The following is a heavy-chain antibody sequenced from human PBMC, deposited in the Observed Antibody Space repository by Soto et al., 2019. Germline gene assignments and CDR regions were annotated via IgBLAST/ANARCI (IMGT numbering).Heavy chain of an antibody. Sequence: PSETLSLTCTVSGDSISSYYWSWIRQPPGKGLEWIGNIHSSGNTNYNPSLKSRVTMSVDTSKNHFSLKLISVTTADTAVYFCAREGNLGRWIQPLDSWGQGTLVTVSS. CDR1: GDSISSYY. J-gene: IGHJ4*02. D-gene: IGHD2-2*03. CDR3: AREGNLGRWIQPLDS. V-gene: IGHV4-59*01. CDR2: IHSSGNT.